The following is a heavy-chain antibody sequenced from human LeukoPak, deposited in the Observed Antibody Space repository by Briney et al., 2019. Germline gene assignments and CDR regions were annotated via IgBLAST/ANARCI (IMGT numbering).Heavy chain of an antibody. J-gene: IGHJ4*02. Sequence: GGSLRLSCAASGFTFSDYYMSWIRQAPGKGLEWVSYISSSGSTIYYADSVKGRFTISRDNAKNSLYLQMNSLRAEDTAVYYCARLVGVVIPKYYFDYWGQGTLVTVSS. CDR2: ISSSGSTI. V-gene: IGHV3-11*01. D-gene: IGHD3-3*01. CDR1: GFTFSDYY. CDR3: ARLVGVVIPKYYFDY.